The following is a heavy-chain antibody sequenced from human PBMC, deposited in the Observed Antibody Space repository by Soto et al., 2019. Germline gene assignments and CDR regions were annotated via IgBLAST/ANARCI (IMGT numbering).Heavy chain of an antibody. CDR1: GGSISNFY. J-gene: IGHJ4*02. Sequence: LSLTCTVSGGSISNFYWSWIRQPPGKGLEWIGYISYSGNTNYNPSLKSRVSISVDTSKNQLSLNLTSVTAADTAVYYCARAPMVLSRSYFDSWGQGTPVTASS. V-gene: IGHV4-59*01. D-gene: IGHD2-8*01. CDR2: ISYSGNT. CDR3: ARAPMVLSRSYFDS.